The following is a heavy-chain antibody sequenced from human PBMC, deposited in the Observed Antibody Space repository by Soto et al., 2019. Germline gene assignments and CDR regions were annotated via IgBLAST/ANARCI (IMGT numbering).Heavy chain of an antibody. Sequence: EVQLVETGGGLVQPGGSLRLSCAASGLTVSSNYMSWVRQAPGKGLEWVSVTYSGGSTNYADSLKGRFTISRDNSKNTLYLRMNSLRAEDTAVYYCARWTAVAGLDYWGQGTLVTVSS. J-gene: IGHJ4*02. V-gene: IGHV3-66*01. CDR1: GLTVSSNY. CDR3: ARWTAVAGLDY. D-gene: IGHD6-19*01. CDR2: TYSGGST.